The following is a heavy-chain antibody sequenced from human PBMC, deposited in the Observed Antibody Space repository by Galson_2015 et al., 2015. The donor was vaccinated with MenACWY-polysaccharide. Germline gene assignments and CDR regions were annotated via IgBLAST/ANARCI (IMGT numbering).Heavy chain of an antibody. CDR1: GFTFSSYA. D-gene: IGHD2-2*01. CDR3: AKEPYLRRVPDY. V-gene: IGHV3-23*01. J-gene: IGHJ4*02. Sequence: SLRLSCAASGFTFSSYAMSWVRQAPGKGLEWVSAISGSGGSTYYADSVKGRFAISRDNSKNTLYLQMNSLRAEDTAVYYCAKEPYLRRVPDYWGQGTLVTVSS. CDR2: ISGSGGST.